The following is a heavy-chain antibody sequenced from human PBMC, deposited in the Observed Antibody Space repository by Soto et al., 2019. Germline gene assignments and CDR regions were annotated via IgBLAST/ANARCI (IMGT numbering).Heavy chain of an antibody. V-gene: IGHV3-30*03. CDR1: GFTFSNYG. CDR3: ARAYYFGSGTSYTLYY. D-gene: IGHD3-10*01. J-gene: IGHJ4*02. CDR2: ISDDGVSK. Sequence: GGSLRLSCAASGFTFSNYGMHWVRQAPGKGLEWVAVISDDGVSKYYADSVQGRFTISRDNSESAVFLQMDSLRPDDTALYFCARAYYFGSGTSYTLYYWGQGTQVTVSS.